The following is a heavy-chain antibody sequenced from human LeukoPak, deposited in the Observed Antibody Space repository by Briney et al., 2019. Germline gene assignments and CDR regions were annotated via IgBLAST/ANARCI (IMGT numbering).Heavy chain of an antibody. V-gene: IGHV1-24*01. CDR3: AKRGNVDTAMVKDY. Sequence: VASVKVSCKVSGYTLTELSMHWVRQAPGKGLEWMGGFDPEDGETIYAQKFQGRVTMTEDTSTDTAYMELSSLRSEDTAVYYCAKRGNVDTAMVKDYWGQGTLVTVSS. CDR2: FDPEDGET. D-gene: IGHD5-18*01. J-gene: IGHJ4*02. CDR1: GYTLTELS.